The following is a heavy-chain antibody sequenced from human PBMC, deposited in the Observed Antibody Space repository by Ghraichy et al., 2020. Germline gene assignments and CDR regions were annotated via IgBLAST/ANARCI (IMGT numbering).Heavy chain of an antibody. CDR2: INAGNGNT. V-gene: IGHV1-3*01. J-gene: IGHJ4*02. Sequence: ASVKVSCKASGYTFTNYAMHWVRQAPGQRLEWMGWINAGNGNTKYSQKFQGRVTITRDTSARTAYMELSRLRSEDTAVYYCPSRSVPLRPSSGYYPPFDYWGQGSLVTTSS. CDR3: PSRSVPLRPSSGYYPPFDY. CDR1: GYTFTNYA. D-gene: IGHD3-22*01.